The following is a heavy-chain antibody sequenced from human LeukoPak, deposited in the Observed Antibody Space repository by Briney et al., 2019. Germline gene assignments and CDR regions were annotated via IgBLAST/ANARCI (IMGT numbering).Heavy chain of an antibody. Sequence: TVQVSCKASGGTFISYAISWVRQAPGQGLEWMGGIIPIFGTANYAQKFQGRVTITADESTSTAYMELSSLRSEDTAVYYCARGGYSGYVDYYYYGMAVWGQGTTVTVSS. CDR2: IIPIFGTA. J-gene: IGHJ6*02. CDR1: GGTFISYA. CDR3: ARGGYSGYVDYYYYGMAV. D-gene: IGHD5-12*01. V-gene: IGHV1-69*01.